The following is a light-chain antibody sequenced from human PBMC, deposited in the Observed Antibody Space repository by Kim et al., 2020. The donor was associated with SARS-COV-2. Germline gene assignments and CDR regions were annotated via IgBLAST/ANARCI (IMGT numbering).Light chain of an antibody. CDR1: QDISSN. CDR3: QQYSSYPRT. V-gene: IGKV1-16*01. CDR2: AAS. J-gene: IGKJ1*01. Sequence: ASVGDRVTITCRASQDISSNLAWFQLKPGKAPKSLIYAASRLQSGAPSSFRGGGSGTDFTLTISSLQAEDSATYYCQQYSSYPRTFGQGTKVDIK.